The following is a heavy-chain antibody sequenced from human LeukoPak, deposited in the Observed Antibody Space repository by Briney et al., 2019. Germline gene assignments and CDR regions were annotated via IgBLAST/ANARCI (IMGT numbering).Heavy chain of an antibody. J-gene: IGHJ4*02. CDR2: ISGSGGST. CDR1: GFTFTNYG. V-gene: IGHV3-23*01. CDR3: ARDPGSGYEEHFDY. Sequence: PGGSLRLSCAASGFTFTNYGMSWVRQAPGKGLEWVSGISGSGGSTYYAASVKGRFTISRDNSKNILYVEMKSLRAEDTAVYYCARDPGSGYEEHFDYWGQGTLVTVSS. D-gene: IGHD5-12*01.